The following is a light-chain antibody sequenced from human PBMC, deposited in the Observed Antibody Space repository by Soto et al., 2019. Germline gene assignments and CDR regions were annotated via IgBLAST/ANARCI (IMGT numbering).Light chain of an antibody. CDR1: QTVPSIY. V-gene: IGKV3-20*01. J-gene: IGKJ2*01. CDR2: GAS. Sequence: EIVLTQSPGSLSLSPGERATLSCRASQTVPSIYLAWYQQKPGQAPRLLIYGASSRATGIPNRFSGSGSGTDFTLTISRLEPEDFAVYYCQQYVTSHTFGQGTKVEIK. CDR3: QQYVTSHT.